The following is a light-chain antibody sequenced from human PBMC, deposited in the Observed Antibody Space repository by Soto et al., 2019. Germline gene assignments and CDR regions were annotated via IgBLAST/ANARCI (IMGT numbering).Light chain of an antibody. V-gene: IGKV3-15*01. CDR1: RSVSTS. CDR3: QQYENWPPRYT. J-gene: IGKJ2*01. Sequence: EIALTQSPATLSVSPGERVTLSCRASRSVSTSLAWYQQKPGQAPRLLIYRASIRATGIAARFSGSGSGTEFTLAISSLQSEDFAVYYCQQYENWPPRYTFGQGTKLEIK. CDR2: RAS.